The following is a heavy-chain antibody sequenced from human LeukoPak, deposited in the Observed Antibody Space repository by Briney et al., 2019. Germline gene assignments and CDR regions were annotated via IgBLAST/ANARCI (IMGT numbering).Heavy chain of an antibody. CDR3: AKGDLYVGFDY. CDR1: GFTFSSYG. CDR2: IRYDGSKK. Sequence: PGGSLRLSCAASGFTFSSYGMHWVRQAPGKGLEWVSFIRYDGSKKYFADFVKGRFTISRDNSKNTLYLQMNTLRAEDTAVYYCAKGDLYVGFDYWGQGTLVTVSS. V-gene: IGHV3-30*02. J-gene: IGHJ4*02. D-gene: IGHD3-16*01.